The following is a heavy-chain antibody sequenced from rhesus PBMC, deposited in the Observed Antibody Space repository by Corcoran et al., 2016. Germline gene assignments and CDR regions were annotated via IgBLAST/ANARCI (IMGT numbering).Heavy chain of an antibody. Sequence: QVQLQESGPAVVQPSETLSLTCAVSGGSISSMNWWSWIRQSPGKGLEWLGGIYGSGGSTEYNPSLKSRVTISIDTSKNQFSLKLSSVTAADTAVYYCARPANTVTTDYWGQGVLVTVSS. CDR1: GGSISSMNW. V-gene: IGHV4-93*02. CDR3: ARPANTVTTDY. CDR2: IYGSGGST. D-gene: IGHD4-23*01. J-gene: IGHJ4*01.